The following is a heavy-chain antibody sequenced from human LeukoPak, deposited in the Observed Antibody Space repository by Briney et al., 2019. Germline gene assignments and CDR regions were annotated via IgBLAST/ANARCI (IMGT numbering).Heavy chain of an antibody. CDR2: IYSGGST. V-gene: IGHV3-53*01. CDR1: GFTVSSNY. CDR3: ARARHFDY. J-gene: IGHJ4*02. D-gene: IGHD1-1*01. Sequence: QPGGSLRLSCAASGFTVSSNYMSWVRQAPGKGLEWVSVIYSGGSTYYADSVKGRFTISRDNSKNTVYLQMNNLGADDTAVYYCARARHFDYWGQGTLVTVSS.